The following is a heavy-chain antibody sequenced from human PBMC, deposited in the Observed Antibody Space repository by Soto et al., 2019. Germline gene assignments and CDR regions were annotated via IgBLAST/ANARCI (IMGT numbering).Heavy chain of an antibody. CDR3: ARDRTDYSSFSYEDGMDV. CDR1: GFTFSSYS. V-gene: IGHV3-21*01. CDR2: ISSSSSYI. Sequence: GGSLRLSCAASGFTFSSYSMNWVRQAPGKGLEWVSSISSSSSYIYYADSVKGRFTISRDNSKNTLYLQMNSLRAEDTAVYYCARDRTDYSSFSYEDGMDVWSRGTTVTVSS. J-gene: IGHJ6*02. D-gene: IGHD6-13*01.